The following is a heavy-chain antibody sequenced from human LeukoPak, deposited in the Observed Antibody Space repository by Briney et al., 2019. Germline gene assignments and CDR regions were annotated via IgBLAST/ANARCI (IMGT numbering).Heavy chain of an antibody. CDR2: ISYDGSNK. Sequence: PGGPLRLSCAASGFTFSSYGMHWVRQAPGKGLEWVAVISYDGSNKYYADSVKGRFTISRDNSKNTLYLQMNSLRAEDTAVYYCASMVIHDYWGQGTLVTVSS. D-gene: IGHD5-18*01. CDR1: GFTFSSYG. CDR3: ASMVIHDY. V-gene: IGHV3-30*03. J-gene: IGHJ4*02.